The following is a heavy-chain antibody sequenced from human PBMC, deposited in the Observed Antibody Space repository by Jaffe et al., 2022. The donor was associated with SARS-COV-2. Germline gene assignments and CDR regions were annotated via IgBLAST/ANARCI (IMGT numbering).Heavy chain of an antibody. CDR3: ARGEYCSGGSCSSDAFDI. V-gene: IGHV3-33*01. Sequence: QVLLVESGGGVVQPGRSLRLSCAASGFTFSSYGMHWVRQAPGKGLEWVAVIWYDGSNEYYADSVKGRFTISRDNSKNTLYLQMNSLRAEDTAVYYCARGEYCSGGSCSSDAFDIWGQGTMVTVSS. CDR2: IWYDGSNE. CDR1: GFTFSSYG. D-gene: IGHD2-15*01. J-gene: IGHJ3*02.